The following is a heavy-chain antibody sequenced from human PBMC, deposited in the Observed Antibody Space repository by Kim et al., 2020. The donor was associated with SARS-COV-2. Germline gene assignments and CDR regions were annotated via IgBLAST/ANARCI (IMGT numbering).Heavy chain of an antibody. Sequence: SETLSLTCTVSGGSISSGGYYWSWIRQHPGKGLEWIGYIYYSGSTYYNPSLKSRVTISVDTSKNQFSLKLSSVTAADTAVYYCARSCITRALGGGWFDPWGQGTLVTVSS. J-gene: IGHJ5*02. CDR2: IYYSGST. CDR1: GGSISSGGYY. V-gene: IGHV4-31*03. D-gene: IGHD3-10*01. CDR3: ARSCITRALGGGWFDP.